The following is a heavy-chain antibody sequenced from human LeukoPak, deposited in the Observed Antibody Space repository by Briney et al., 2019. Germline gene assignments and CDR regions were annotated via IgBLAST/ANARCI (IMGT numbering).Heavy chain of an antibody. D-gene: IGHD6-13*01. V-gene: IGHV3-23*01. CDR2: ISAGGGST. CDR1: GLTFSDYS. CDR3: AKDAAGPEY. J-gene: IGHJ4*02. Sequence: GGSLRLSCAASGLTFSDYSMTWVRQAPGKGLFWVSGISAGGGSTYYADSVKGRFTISRDNSRNTLYLQMNSLRAEDTAVYYCAKDAAGPEYWGQGTPVTVSS.